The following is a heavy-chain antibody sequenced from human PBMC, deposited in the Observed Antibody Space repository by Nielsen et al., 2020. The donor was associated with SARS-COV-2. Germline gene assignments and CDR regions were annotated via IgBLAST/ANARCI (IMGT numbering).Heavy chain of an antibody. CDR3: ARAPGIQLWLDAFDI. CDR2: INAGNGNT. CDR1: GYTFTGYY. Sequence: ASVKVSCKASGYTFTGYYMHWVRQAPGQGLEWMGWINAGNGNTKYSQKFQGRVTITRDTSASTAYMELSSLRSEDTAVYYCARAPGIQLWLDAFDIWGQGTMVTVSS. J-gene: IGHJ3*02. D-gene: IGHD5-18*01. V-gene: IGHV1-3*01.